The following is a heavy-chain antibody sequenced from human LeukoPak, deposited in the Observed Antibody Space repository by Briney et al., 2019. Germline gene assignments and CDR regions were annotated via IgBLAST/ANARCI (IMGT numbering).Heavy chain of an antibody. D-gene: IGHD2-15*01. J-gene: IGHJ4*02. Sequence: SVKVSCKASGDTFIPYTFGWVRQAPGQGLEWIGRIIPSLDVANYAHKFQGRVTLSVDRDTATTNMEVTSLRSEDTAIYYCARDHCSPGTCLGGHWGQGTLVTVSS. CDR3: ARDHCSPGTCLGGH. CDR2: IIPSLDVA. CDR1: GDTFIPYT. V-gene: IGHV1-69*04.